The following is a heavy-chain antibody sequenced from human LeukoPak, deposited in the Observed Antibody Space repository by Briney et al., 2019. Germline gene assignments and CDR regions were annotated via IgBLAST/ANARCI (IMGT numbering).Heavy chain of an antibody. CDR2: INPSGGST. CDR1: GYTFTSYY. J-gene: IGHJ4*02. D-gene: IGHD4-17*01. CDR3: ATADDVTTVTTAFDY. V-gene: IGHV1-46*01. Sequence: ASVKVPCKASGYTFTSYYMHWVRRAPGQGLEWMGIINPSGGSTNYAQKFQGRLTMTRDLSTSTVYMELSSLRSEDTAVYYCATADDVTTVTTAFDYWGQGALVTVSS.